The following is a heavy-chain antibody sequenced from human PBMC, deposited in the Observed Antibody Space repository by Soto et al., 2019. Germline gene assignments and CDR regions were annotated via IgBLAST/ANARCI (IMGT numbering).Heavy chain of an antibody. CDR1: GFTFSSAA. CDR2: ISGSGHRT. CDR3: AKDYYDSSVYYFVY. V-gene: IGHV3-23*01. J-gene: IGHJ4*01. D-gene: IGHD3-22*01. Sequence: GSLRVSCPASGFTFSSAAMSWVRQAPGKGLEWVSAISGSGHRTYYADSVKGRFTISRDNSNNTLYLQMNSLRAEDTAVYYCAKDYYDSSVYYFVYWGHVTLVTVSS.